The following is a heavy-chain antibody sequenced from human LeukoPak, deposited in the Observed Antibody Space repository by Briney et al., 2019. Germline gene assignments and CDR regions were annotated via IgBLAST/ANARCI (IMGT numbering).Heavy chain of an antibody. J-gene: IGHJ4*02. Sequence: PGGSLRLSCAASGFTVSSNYMSWARQAPGKGLEWVSVIYSGGSTYYADSVKGRFTISRDNSKNTLYLQMNSLRAEDTAVYYCARALGPSSTLDYWGQGTLVTVSS. CDR2: IYSGGST. CDR1: GFTVSSNY. CDR3: ARALGPSSTLDY. V-gene: IGHV3-66*01.